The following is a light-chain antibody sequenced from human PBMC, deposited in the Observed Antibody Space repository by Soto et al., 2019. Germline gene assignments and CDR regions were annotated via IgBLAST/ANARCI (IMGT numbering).Light chain of an antibody. Sequence: EIVLTQSPATLSVSPGERVTLSCRASHNIRDKLAWYQQKPGQAPRLLIYAASPRVTGVPARFSGSGSGTEFTLTISRLQSGDFAVYYCQQYSDWPRTFGGGTK. J-gene: IGKJ4*01. CDR2: AAS. CDR3: QQYSDWPRT. CDR1: HNIRDK. V-gene: IGKV3-15*01.